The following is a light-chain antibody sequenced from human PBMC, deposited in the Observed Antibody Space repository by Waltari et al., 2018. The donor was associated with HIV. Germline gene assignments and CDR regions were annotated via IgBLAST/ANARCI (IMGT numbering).Light chain of an antibody. CDR2: DAS. CDR3: QQSYSTRYT. V-gene: IGKV1-39*01. J-gene: IGKJ2*01. Sequence: DVKMTQSPSSLSAYVGDRVTITCRASQSIRSYLNWYQQKPGKAPKLMIDDASSLQSGVPSRFSGSGSWTDFTLTISSLQPEDFATYYCQQSYSTRYTFGQGTKLEIK. CDR1: QSIRSY.